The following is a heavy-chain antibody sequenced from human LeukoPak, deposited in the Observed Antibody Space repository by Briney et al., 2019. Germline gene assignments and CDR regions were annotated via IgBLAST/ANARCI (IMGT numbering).Heavy chain of an antibody. V-gene: IGHV3-9*01. D-gene: IGHD3-10*01. CDR1: GFTFDDYA. CDR2: ISWNSGSI. CDR3: AKNVVRGVTASFDY. J-gene: IGHJ4*02. Sequence: PGGSLRLSCAASGFTFDDYAMHWVRQAPGKGLEWVSGISWNSGSIGYADSVKGRFTISRDNAKNSLYLQMNSLRAEDTAVYYCAKNVVRGVTASFDYWGQGTLVTVSS.